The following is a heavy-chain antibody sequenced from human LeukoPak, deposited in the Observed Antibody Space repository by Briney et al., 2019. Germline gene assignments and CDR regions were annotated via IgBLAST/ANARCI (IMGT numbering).Heavy chain of an antibody. V-gene: IGHV4-39*01. CDR2: IYYSGST. CDR1: GGSISSSSYY. CDR3: PTPYHSFDY. J-gene: IGHJ4*02. Sequence: SETLSLTCTVSGGSISSSSYYWGWIRQPPGKGLERIGSIYYSGSTYYNPSPKSRVTISVDTSKNQFSLKLSSVTAADTAVYYCPTPYHSFDYWGQGTLVTVSS.